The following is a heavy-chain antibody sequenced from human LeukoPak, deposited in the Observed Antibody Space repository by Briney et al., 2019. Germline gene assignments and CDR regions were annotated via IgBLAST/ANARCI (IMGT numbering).Heavy chain of an antibody. D-gene: IGHD2-2*01. CDR1: GGSISSYY. J-gene: IGHJ3*02. CDR3: ASGGQLTSDAFDI. Sequence: PSETLSLTCTVSGGSISSYYWSWLRQPAGKGLEWIGRIYTSGSTNYNPSLKSRVTMSVDTSKNQFSLKLSSVTAADTAVYYCASGGQLTSDAFDIWGQGTMVTVSS. V-gene: IGHV4-4*07. CDR2: IYTSGST.